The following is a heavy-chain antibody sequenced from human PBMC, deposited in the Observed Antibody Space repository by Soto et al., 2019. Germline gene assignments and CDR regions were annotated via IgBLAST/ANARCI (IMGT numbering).Heavy chain of an antibody. CDR2: SFPSGST. J-gene: IGHJ6*02. V-gene: IGHV4-59*01. CDR3: AGKFDSSSWYVLSQKIGGYGMDV. CDR1: GDSISTYY. D-gene: IGHD6-13*01. Sequence: SETLSLTCTVSGDSISTYYCSWIRQAPGRGLEWIGYSFPSGSTKYNPSLKSRATISVDTAKNQFSLKLSSVTAADAAVYYCAGKFDSSSWYVLSQKIGGYGMDVWGQGTTVTVSS.